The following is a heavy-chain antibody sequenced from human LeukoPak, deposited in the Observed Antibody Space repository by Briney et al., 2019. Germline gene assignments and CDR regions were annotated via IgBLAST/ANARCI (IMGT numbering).Heavy chain of an antibody. CDR1: GFTFSSYA. V-gene: IGHV3-23*01. CDR3: AKIITMIVVVMYDY. CDR2: ISGSGGST. Sequence: GGSLRLSCAASGFTFSSYAMSWVRQAPGKGLEWVSAISGSGGSTYYADSVKGRFTISRDNSKNTLYLQMNSLRAEDTAVYYCAKIITMIVVVMYDYWGQGTLVTVSS. D-gene: IGHD3-22*01. J-gene: IGHJ4*02.